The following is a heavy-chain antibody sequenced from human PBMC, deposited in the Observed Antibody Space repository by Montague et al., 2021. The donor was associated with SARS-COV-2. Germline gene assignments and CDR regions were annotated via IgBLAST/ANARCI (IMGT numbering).Heavy chain of an antibody. V-gene: IGHV4-39*07. CDR2: IYYSGST. CDR3: ARVGRQQPVRLSGMDD. D-gene: IGHD6-13*01. CDR1: GGSISSSSYY. Sequence: SETLSLTCTVSGGSISSSSYYWGWIRQPPGQGLEWIGSIYYSGSTYYNPSLKSRVTISVDTSKNQFSLKLSSVTAADTAVYYCARVGRQQPVRLSGMDDWGQGTPVTVSS. J-gene: IGHJ6*02.